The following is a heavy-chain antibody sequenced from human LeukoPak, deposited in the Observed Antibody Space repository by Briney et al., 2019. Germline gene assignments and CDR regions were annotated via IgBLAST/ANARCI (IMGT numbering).Heavy chain of an antibody. CDR2: INHSGST. V-gene: IGHV4-34*01. D-gene: IGHD2-2*02. CDR3: ARGNCSSTSCYTDY. Sequence: SETLSLTCAVYGGSFSGYYWSWIRQPPGKGLEWLGEINHSGSTNYNPSLKSRVTISVDTSKNQFSLKLSSVTAADTAVYYCARGNCSSTSCYTDYWGQGTLVTVSS. J-gene: IGHJ4*02. CDR1: GGSFSGYY.